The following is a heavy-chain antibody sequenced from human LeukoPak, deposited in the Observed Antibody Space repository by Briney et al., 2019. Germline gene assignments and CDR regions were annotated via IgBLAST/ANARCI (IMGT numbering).Heavy chain of an antibody. J-gene: IGHJ5*02. CDR3: ARGVELLWFGESLNWFDP. D-gene: IGHD3-10*01. CDR1: GYTFTSYG. Sequence: GASVKVSCKASGYTFTSYGISWVRQAPGQGLEWMGWISAYNGNTNYAQKLQGRVTMTTDTSTSTAYMELRSLRSDDTAVYYCARGVELLWFGESLNWFDPWGQGTLVTVSS. V-gene: IGHV1-18*01. CDR2: ISAYNGNT.